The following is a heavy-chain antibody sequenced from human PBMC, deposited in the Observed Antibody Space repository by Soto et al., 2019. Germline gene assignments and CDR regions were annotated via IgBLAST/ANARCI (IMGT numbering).Heavy chain of an antibody. D-gene: IGHD6-13*01. CDR1: GYTFTTYG. CDR2: ISGYNGNT. V-gene: IGHV1-18*01. Sequence: QVQLVQSGAEVKKPGASVKVSCKASGYTFTTYGIHWVRQAPGQGLEWMGWISGYNGNTNYAQKFQGRVTMTTDTSTTTAYMDLRSLRSDGTAVYYCERDMDGTSWYSAEYLQHWGQGTLVTGSS. CDR3: ERDMDGTSWYSAEYLQH. J-gene: IGHJ1*01.